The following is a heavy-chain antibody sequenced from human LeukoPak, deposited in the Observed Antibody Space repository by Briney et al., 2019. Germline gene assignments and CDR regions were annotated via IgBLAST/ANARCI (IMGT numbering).Heavy chain of an antibody. V-gene: IGHV3-7*01. CDR2: INLGGSVI. Sequence: PSETLSLTCAVSGVSISDYYWSWVRQAPGKGLEWVANINLGGSVISYVDSVKGRCTASRDNAENSLSLQMNSLRAEDTAVYYCAAWGLHNYWGQGTLVTVSS. D-gene: IGHD7-27*01. CDR1: GVSISDYY. J-gene: IGHJ4*02. CDR3: AAWGLHNY.